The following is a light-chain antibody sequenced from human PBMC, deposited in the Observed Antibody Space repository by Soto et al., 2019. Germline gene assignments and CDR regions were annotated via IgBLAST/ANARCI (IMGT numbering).Light chain of an antibody. Sequence: DIQMTQSPSSLSASLRDRVTITCRASQSIDNYLNWYQQKPGEAPKLLIYAASSLQSGVPSRFSGSGSGTDFTLTISSLQPEDSATYYCQQSYNTPRTFGQGTKVDIK. CDR2: AAS. CDR3: QQSYNTPRT. J-gene: IGKJ1*01. CDR1: QSIDNY. V-gene: IGKV1-39*01.